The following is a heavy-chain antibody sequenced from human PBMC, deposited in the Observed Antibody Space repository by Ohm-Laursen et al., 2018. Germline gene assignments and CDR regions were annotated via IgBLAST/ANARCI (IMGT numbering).Heavy chain of an antibody. D-gene: IGHD3-22*01. CDR1: GFTFSSYW. J-gene: IGHJ5*02. V-gene: IGHV3-7*01. CDR3: ARDQYYYDSSGRNWFDP. Sequence: SLRLSCAASGFTFSSYWMSWVRQAPGKGLEWVANIKQDGSEKYYVDSVKGRFTISRDNAKNTLYLQMNSLRAEDTAVYYCARDQYYYDSSGRNWFDPWGQGTLVTVSS. CDR2: IKQDGSEK.